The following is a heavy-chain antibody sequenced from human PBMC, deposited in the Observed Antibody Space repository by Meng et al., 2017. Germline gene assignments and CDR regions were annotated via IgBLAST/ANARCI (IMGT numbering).Heavy chain of an antibody. CDR1: GFTLSSYG. CDR3: ARDVSYRSGWYYFDY. J-gene: IGHJ4*02. CDR2: IWYDGSNK. V-gene: IGHV3-33*01. D-gene: IGHD6-19*01. Sequence: GESLKISCAASGFTLSSYGMHWVRQAPGKGLEWVAVIWYDGSNKYYADSVKGRFTISRDNCKNTLYLQMNSLRAEDTAVYYCARDVSYRSGWYYFDYWGQGTLVTVSS.